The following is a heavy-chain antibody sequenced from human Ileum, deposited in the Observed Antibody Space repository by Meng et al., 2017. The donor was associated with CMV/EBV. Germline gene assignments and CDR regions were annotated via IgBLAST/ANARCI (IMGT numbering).Heavy chain of an antibody. Sequence: FSLTSSPVCVGFIRQPTGTALECLAFIYWDDDKRYNPSLKNRLTITKDAPKNQVALTVTNMDPADTATYYCVHRKDYSGNWNGGSADFWGQGALVTVSS. V-gene: IGHV2-5*02. D-gene: IGHD1-1*01. CDR1: FSLTSSPVC. CDR3: VHRKDYSGNWNGGSADF. CDR2: IYWDDDK. J-gene: IGHJ4*02.